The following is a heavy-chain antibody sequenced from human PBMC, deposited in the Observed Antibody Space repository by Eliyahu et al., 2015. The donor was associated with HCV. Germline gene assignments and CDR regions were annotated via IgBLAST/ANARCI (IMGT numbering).Heavy chain of an antibody. CDR3: ARGEWLGLDY. D-gene: IGHD3-16*01. Sequence: QVQLQESGPGLVKPSETLSLTCTVXGGSISSYYWSWIRQPPGKGLEWIGYIYYSGSTNYNPSLKSRVTISVDTSKNQFSLKLSSVTAADTAVYYCARGEWLGLDYWGQETLVTVSS. CDR1: GGSISSYY. CDR2: IYYSGST. J-gene: IGHJ4*02. V-gene: IGHV4-59*01.